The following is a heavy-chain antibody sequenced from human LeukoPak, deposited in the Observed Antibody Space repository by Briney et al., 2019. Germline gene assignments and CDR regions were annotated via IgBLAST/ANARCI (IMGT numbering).Heavy chain of an antibody. V-gene: IGHV4-39*01. Sequence: NTSETLSLTCTVSGGSISSSSYYWGWIRQPPGKGLEWIGSIYYSGSTYYNPSLKSRVTISVDTSKNQFSLKLSSVTAADTAVYYCARQWDTTRYNWFDPWGQGTLVTVSS. J-gene: IGHJ5*02. CDR1: GGSISSSSYY. CDR3: ARQWDTTRYNWFDP. D-gene: IGHD5-18*01. CDR2: IYYSGST.